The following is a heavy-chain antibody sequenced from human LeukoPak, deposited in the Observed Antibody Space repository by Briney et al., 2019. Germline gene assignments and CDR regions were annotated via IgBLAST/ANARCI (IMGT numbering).Heavy chain of an antibody. CDR1: GFTFSSYW. CDR3: ATDGAGFDT. Sequence: GGSLRISCAASGFTFSSYWMHWVRQAPGKGLVWVSRINSNGSQTGYADSVKGRFTISRDNANNTLYLQMNSLSPEDTAVYYCATDGAGFDTWGQGVLVTVSS. J-gene: IGHJ5*02. V-gene: IGHV3-74*01. CDR2: INSNGSQT.